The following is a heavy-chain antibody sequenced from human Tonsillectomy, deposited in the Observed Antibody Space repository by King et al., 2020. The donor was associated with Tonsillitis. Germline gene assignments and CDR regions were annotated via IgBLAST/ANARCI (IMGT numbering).Heavy chain of an antibody. CDR1: GGTFSSYA. J-gene: IGHJ4*02. CDR3: ARDLIVGATGLYYFDY. V-gene: IGHV1-69*01. D-gene: IGHD1-26*01. CDR2: IIPIFGTA. Sequence: VQLVESGAEVKKPGSSVKVSCKASGGTFSSYAISWVRQAPGQGLEWMGGIIPIFGTANYAQKFQGRVTITADESTSTAYMELSSLRSEDTAVYYCARDLIVGATGLYYFDYWGQGTLVTVSS.